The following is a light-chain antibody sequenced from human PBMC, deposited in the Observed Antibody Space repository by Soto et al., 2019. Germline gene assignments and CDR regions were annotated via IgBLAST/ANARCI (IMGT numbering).Light chain of an antibody. V-gene: IGLV2-14*01. CDR2: EVS. CDR1: SSDVGGYNY. Sequence: QSALTQPASVSGSPGQSITISCTGTSSDVGGYNYVSWYVQHPGKAPKVVIYEVSNRPSGVSNRFSGSKSGNTASLTISGLQAEDEADYYCSSYTSSSTRVFGTGTKLTVL. CDR3: SSYTSSSTRV. J-gene: IGLJ1*01.